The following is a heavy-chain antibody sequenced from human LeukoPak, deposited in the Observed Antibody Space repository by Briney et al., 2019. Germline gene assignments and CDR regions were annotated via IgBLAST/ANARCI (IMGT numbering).Heavy chain of an antibody. D-gene: IGHD1-26*01. V-gene: IGHV1-2*02. Sequence: ASVKVSCKASGYTFTGHYLHWVRQAPGQGLEWMGWISPNSGGTHYAQKFQGRVTMTRDTSISTAYMELSRLTSDDTAVFYCARDSSGSYLDYWGQGTLVTVSS. J-gene: IGHJ4*02. CDR1: GYTFTGHY. CDR2: ISPNSGGT. CDR3: ARDSSGSYLDY.